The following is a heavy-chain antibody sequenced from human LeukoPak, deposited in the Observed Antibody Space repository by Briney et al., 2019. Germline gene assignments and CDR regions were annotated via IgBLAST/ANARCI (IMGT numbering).Heavy chain of an antibody. V-gene: IGHV3-20*04. CDR2: INWNGGST. CDR1: GFTLDDYG. Sequence: GGSLRLSCAASGFTLDDYGMSWVRQAPGKGREWVAGINWNGGSTGYADSVKGRFTISRDNDKNSLYLQMNSLGAEDTALYYCARRMYYYDSGGYSYYFDYWGQGTLVTVSS. D-gene: IGHD3-22*01. J-gene: IGHJ4*02. CDR3: ARRMYYYDSGGYSYYFDY.